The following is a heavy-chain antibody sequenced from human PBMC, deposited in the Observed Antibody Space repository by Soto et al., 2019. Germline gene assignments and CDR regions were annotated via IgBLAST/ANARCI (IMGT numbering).Heavy chain of an antibody. V-gene: IGHV5-10-1*01. J-gene: IGHJ6*02. CDR3: ARQRLWYSSSSDYYYGMDV. D-gene: IGHD6-6*01. CDR1: GYSFTSYW. CDR2: IDPSDSYT. Sequence: GESLKISCKGSGYSFTSYWISGVRQMPGKGLEWMGRIDPSDSYTNYSPSFQGHVTISADKSISTAYLQWSSLKASDTAMYYCARQRLWYSSSSDYYYGMDVWGQGTTVTISS.